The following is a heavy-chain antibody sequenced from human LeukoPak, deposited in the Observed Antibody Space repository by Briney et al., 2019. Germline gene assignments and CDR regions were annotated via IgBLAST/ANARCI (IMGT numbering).Heavy chain of an antibody. CDR1: SGSFSGFY. CDR3: ARAHYGTASPAGGL. J-gene: IGHJ4*02. CDR2: INHSGST. D-gene: IGHD1-1*01. V-gene: IGHV4-34*01. Sequence: PSETLSLTCAVYSGSFSGFYCSWIRQPPGKGLEWIGEINHSGSTNYNPSLKSRLTISMDTSKNQFSLKLSSVTAADTAVYYCARAHYGTASPAGGLWGQGTLVTVSS.